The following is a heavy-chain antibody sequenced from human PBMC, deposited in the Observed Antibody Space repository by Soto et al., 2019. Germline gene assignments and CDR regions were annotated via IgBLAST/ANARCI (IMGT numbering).Heavy chain of an antibody. CDR2: ISSSSSTI. CDR3: ANSGPYFYDTSGYRAPGY. J-gene: IGHJ4*02. CDR1: GFTFSSYS. V-gene: IGHV3-48*02. Sequence: EVQLVESGGGLVQPGGSLRLSCAASGFTFSSYSMNWVRQAPGKGLEWVSYISSSSSTIYYADSVKGRFTISRDNAKNSLYLQMNSLRDEDTAIYYCANSGPYFYDTSGYRAPGYWGQGTLVTVSS. D-gene: IGHD3-22*01.